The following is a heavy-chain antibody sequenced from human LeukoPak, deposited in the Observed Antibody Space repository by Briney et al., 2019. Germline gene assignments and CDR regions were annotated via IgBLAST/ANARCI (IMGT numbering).Heavy chain of an antibody. J-gene: IGHJ5*02. V-gene: IGHV3-30*02. CDR2: IRYDGSNK. CDR1: GFTFSSYG. D-gene: IGHD3-3*01. CDR3: AKDLYDFWSGYYPKYNWFDP. Sequence: GGSLRLSCAASGFTFSSYGMHWFRQAPDKGLEWVAFIRYDGSNKYYADSVKGRFTISRDNSKNTLYLQMNSLRAEDTAVYYCAKDLYDFWSGYYPKYNWFDPWGQGTLVTVSS.